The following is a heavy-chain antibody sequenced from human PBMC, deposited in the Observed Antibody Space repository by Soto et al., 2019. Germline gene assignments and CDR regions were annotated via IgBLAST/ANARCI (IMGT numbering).Heavy chain of an antibody. D-gene: IGHD2-15*01. V-gene: IGHV4-34*01. CDR3: ARGRGYCSGGSCYVNSLDP. Sequence: RSLTCAVYGGSFSGYYWSWIRQPPGKGLEWIGEINHSGSTNYNPSLKSRVTISVDTSKNQFSLKLSSVTAADTAVYYCARGRGYCSGGSCYVNSLDPCGQGTMVTVYS. J-gene: IGHJ5*02. CDR1: GGSFSGYY. CDR2: INHSGST.